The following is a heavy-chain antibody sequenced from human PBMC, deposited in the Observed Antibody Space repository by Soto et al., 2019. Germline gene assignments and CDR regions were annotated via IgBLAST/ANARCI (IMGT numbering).Heavy chain of an antibody. D-gene: IGHD3-3*01. CDR3: AREGEDYDFWSGSLYGMDV. CDR1: CYNFSSYG. Sequence: EASVKVTCKASCYNFSSYGFSWVRQAPGERGEWMGWISAYNGNTNYAQKLQGRVTMTTDTATSTAYMELRSLRSDDTAVYYCAREGEDYDFWSGSLYGMDVWGQGTTVTVSS. J-gene: IGHJ6*02. CDR2: ISAYNGNT. V-gene: IGHV1-18*04.